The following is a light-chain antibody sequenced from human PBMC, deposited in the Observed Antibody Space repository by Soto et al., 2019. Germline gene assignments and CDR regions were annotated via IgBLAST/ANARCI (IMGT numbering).Light chain of an antibody. CDR2: SDT. CDR1: NSNIGKNS. Sequence: QSVLSQEPSVSGTPGQRVAMACSGGNSNIGKNSVNWYRQVPGTAPQLLIYSDTMRSFGIPDRFSASKSGTSASLAIGGLQSDDEALAFCAAWDASLNGLVFGGGTQLTVL. CDR3: AAWDASLNGLV. V-gene: IGLV1-44*01. J-gene: IGLJ7*01.